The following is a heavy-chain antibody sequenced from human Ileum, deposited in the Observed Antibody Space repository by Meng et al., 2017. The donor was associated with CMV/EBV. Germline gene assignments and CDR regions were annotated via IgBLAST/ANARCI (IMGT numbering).Heavy chain of an antibody. CDR1: GYTSTGYW. V-gene: IGHV1-2*06. CDR2: IKPSTGDT. J-gene: IGHJ4*02. Sequence: SVNLSCKASGYTSTGYWMHWVRQAPGQGLEWMGRIKPSTGDTNYAQKFQGRVTVTRDTSISTVYMELNSLTSDDTAVYYCTREGFDYWGQGALVTVSS. CDR3: TREGFDY.